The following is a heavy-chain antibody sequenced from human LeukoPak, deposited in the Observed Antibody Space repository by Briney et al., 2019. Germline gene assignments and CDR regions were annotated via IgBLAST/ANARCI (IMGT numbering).Heavy chain of an antibody. CDR3: ARVYSSSSGTTFDY. D-gene: IGHD6-6*01. Sequence: PSETLSLTCAVYGGSFSGYYWSWIRQPAGKGLEWIGRIYTSGSTNYNPSLKSRVTMSVDTSKNQFSLNLTSVTAADTAVYYCARVYSSSSGTTFDYWGQGTLVTVSS. CDR1: GGSFSGYY. CDR2: IYTSGST. J-gene: IGHJ4*02. V-gene: IGHV4-59*10.